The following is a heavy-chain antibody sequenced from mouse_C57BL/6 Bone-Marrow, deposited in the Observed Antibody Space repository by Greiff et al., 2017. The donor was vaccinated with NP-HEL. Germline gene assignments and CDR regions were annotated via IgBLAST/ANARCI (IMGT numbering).Heavy chain of an antibody. V-gene: IGHV1-87*01. CDR2: GQGLEWIG. Sequence: VQLQESGPELARPWASVKISCQAFYTFSRRVHFAIRDTNYWMQWVKQRPGQGLEWIGAIYPGNGDTSYNQKFKGKATLTADKSSSTAYMQLSSLISEDSAVYYCAWRATVVAKRYFDVWGTGTTVTVSS. CDR3: SEDSAVYYCAWRATVVAKRYFDV. CDR1: YTFSRRVH. J-gene: IGHJ1*03. D-gene: IGHD1-1*01.